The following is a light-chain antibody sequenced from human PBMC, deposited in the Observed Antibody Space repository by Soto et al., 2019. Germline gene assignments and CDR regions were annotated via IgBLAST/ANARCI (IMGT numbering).Light chain of an antibody. Sequence: QSALTQPASVSGSPGQSVTISCTGTSSDVGHYNHVSWYQQHPGKAPKLMIYEATQRPSGVSNRFSASKSGNTASLTISGLQAEDESDYYCCSYAGSQTWVFGGGTKVTVL. CDR3: CSYAGSQTWV. J-gene: IGLJ3*02. CDR2: EAT. CDR1: SSDVGHYNH. V-gene: IGLV2-23*01.